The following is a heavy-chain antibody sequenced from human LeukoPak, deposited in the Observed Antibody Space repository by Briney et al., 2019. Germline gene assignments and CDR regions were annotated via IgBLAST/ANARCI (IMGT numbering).Heavy chain of an antibody. CDR2: ISASGGST. V-gene: IGHV3-23*01. D-gene: IGHD6-13*01. J-gene: IGHJ4*02. CDR1: GFTFSTYA. CDR3: ASPRTSSSWSYFDY. Sequence: GGSLRLSCAASGFTFSTYAMSWVRQAPGKGLEWVSGISASGGSTYYADSVKGRFTISRDNSKNTLYLQMNSLRAEDTAVYYCASPRTSSSWSYFDYWGQGTLVTVSS.